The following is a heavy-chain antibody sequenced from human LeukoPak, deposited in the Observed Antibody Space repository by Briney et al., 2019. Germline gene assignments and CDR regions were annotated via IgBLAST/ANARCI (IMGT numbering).Heavy chain of an antibody. CDR1: GGSFSGYY. D-gene: IGHD3-16*02. CDR3: ARPITFGGVIVS. Sequence: SETLSLTCAVYGGSFSGYYWSWIRQPPGKGLEWIGEINHSGSTNYNPSLKSRVTISVDTSKNQFSLKLSSVTAADTAVYYCARPITFGGVIVSWGQGTLVTVSS. V-gene: IGHV4-34*01. J-gene: IGHJ4*02. CDR2: INHSGST.